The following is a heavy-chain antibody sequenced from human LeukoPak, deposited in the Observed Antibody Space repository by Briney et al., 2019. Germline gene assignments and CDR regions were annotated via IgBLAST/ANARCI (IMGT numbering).Heavy chain of an antibody. D-gene: IGHD7-27*01. CDR2: IYYSGST. CDR1: GGSISSYY. J-gene: IGHJ6*03. V-gene: IGHV4-59*01. CDR3: ARGGASNWGYYYYYYMDV. Sequence: SETLSLTCTVSGGSISSYYWSWIRQPPGKGREGFGYIYYSGSTNYNPSLKRRVTISVDTSKNQFSLKLSSVTAADTAVYYCARGGASNWGYYYYYYMDVWGKGTTVTVSS.